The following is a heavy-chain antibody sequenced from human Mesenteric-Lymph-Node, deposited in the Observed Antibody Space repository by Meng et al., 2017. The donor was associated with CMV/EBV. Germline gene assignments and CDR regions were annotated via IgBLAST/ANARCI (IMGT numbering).Heavy chain of an antibody. CDR1: GFTFSSYS. J-gene: IGHJ6*02. CDR2: ISSSSSYI. CDR3: AAYYDFWSGYYTVGYYYYGMDV. Sequence: GESLKISCAASGFTFSSYSMNWVRQAPGKGLEWVSSISSSSSYIYYADSVKGRFTISRDNAKNSLYLQMNSLRAEDTAVYYCAAYYDFWSGYYTVGYYYYGMDVWGQGTTVTVSS. V-gene: IGHV3-21*01. D-gene: IGHD3-3*01.